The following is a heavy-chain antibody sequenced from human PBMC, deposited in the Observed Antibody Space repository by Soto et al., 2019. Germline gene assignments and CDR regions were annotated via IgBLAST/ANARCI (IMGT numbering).Heavy chain of an antibody. Sequence: QVQLVQSGAEVKKPGSSVKVSCKASGGTFSSYAISWVRQAPGQGLEWMGGILPIFGTADYAQKFQGRVTVTPDESTCTPAREPSSLRPEHTARHWCSRRIAAVSPPHRPRHCCGMEGLRQATTVNTSS. D-gene: IGHD6-13*01. CDR3: SRRIAAVSPPHRPRHCCGMEG. CDR1: GGTFSSYA. CDR2: ILPIFGTA. V-gene: IGHV1-69*05. J-gene: IGHJ6*01.